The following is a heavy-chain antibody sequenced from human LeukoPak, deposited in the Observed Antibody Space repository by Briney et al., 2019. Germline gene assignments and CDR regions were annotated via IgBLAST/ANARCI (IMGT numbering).Heavy chain of an antibody. D-gene: IGHD2-15*01. CDR2: INHSGST. CDR1: GGSFSGYY. CDR3: ARERVGYCSGGSCRHFDY. Sequence: SETLSLTCAVYGGSFSGYYWSWIRQPPGKGLEWIGEINHSGSTNYNPSLKSRVTISVDTSKNQFSLKLSSVTAADTAVYYCARERVGYCSGGSCRHFDYWGQGTLVTVSS. J-gene: IGHJ4*02. V-gene: IGHV4-34*01.